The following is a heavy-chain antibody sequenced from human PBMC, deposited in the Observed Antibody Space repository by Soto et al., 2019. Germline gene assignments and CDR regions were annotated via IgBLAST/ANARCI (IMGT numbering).Heavy chain of an antibody. V-gene: IGHV2-5*02. Sequence: QITLKESGPTLVKPTQTLTLTCTFSGFSLSTSGVDVGWIRQPPGKALEWLALIYWDDDKRYKPSLKSRLTFTKGTSRNQVVLTMTNMAPLDTATYYCAHRRPYSNSPEYFFDYWGQGTLVTVSS. CDR1: GFSLSTSGVD. CDR2: IYWDDDK. J-gene: IGHJ4*02. CDR3: AHRRPYSNSPEYFFDY. D-gene: IGHD6-6*01.